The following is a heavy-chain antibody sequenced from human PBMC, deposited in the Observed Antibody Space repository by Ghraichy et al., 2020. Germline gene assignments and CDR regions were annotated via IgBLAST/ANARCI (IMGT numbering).Heavy chain of an antibody. Sequence: SLNISCAASGFTFDDYTMHWVRQAPGKGLEWVSLISWDGGSTYYADSVKGRFTISRDNSKNSLYLQMNSLRTEDTALYYCAKEGGNYDILTGYYMSGSGLDYWGQGTLVTVSS. J-gene: IGHJ4*02. CDR2: ISWDGGST. V-gene: IGHV3-43*01. CDR3: AKEGGNYDILTGYYMSGSGLDY. CDR1: GFTFDDYT. D-gene: IGHD3-9*01.